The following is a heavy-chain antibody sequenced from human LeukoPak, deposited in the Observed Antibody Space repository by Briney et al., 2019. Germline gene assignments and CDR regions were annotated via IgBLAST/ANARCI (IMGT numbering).Heavy chain of an antibody. J-gene: IGHJ6*02. CDR2: IIPILGIA. CDR3: ARGYVVVTATSYYYYGMDV. D-gene: IGHD2-21*02. CDR1: GGTFSSYA. V-gene: IGHV1-69*04. Sequence: ASVKVSCKASGGTFSSYAISWVRQAPGQGLEWMGRIIPILGIANYAQKFQGRVTITADKSTSTAYMELSSLRSEDTAVYYCARGYVVVTATSYYYYGMDVWGQGTTATVSS.